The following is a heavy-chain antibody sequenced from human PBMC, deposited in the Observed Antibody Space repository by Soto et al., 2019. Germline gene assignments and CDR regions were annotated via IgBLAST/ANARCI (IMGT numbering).Heavy chain of an antibody. CDR3: AREWFGELLDYSLLYYYYYGMDV. CDR2: LNAGNGNT. CDR1: GYTFTSYA. J-gene: IGHJ6*02. V-gene: IGHV1-3*01. D-gene: IGHD3-10*01. Sequence: SVKVSCKASGYTFTSYAMHWVRQAPGQRLEWMGWLNAGNGNTKYSQKFQGRVTITRDTSASTAYMELSSLRSEDTAVYYCAREWFGELLDYSLLYYYYYGMDVWGQGTTVTVSS.